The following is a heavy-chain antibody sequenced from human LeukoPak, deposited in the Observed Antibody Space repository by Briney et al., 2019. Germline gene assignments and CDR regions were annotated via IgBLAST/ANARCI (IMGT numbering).Heavy chain of an antibody. CDR2: IYYSGST. J-gene: IGHJ6*02. D-gene: IGHD6-19*01. Sequence: SETLSLTCTVSGGSISSYYWSWIRQPPGKGLECIGYIYYSGSTNYNPSLKSRVTISVDTSKNQFSLKLSSVTAADTAVYYCAREPLWLAPHFGRDGGMDVWGQGTTVTVSS. CDR1: GGSISSYY. V-gene: IGHV4-59*01. CDR3: AREPLWLAPHFGRDGGMDV.